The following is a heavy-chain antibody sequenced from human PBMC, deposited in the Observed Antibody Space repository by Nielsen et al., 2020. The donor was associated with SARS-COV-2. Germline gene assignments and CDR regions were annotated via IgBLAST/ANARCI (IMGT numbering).Heavy chain of an antibody. Sequence: ASVKVSCKASGYTFTSYAMNWVRQAPGQGLEWMGRINPNSGGTNYAQKFQGRVTMTRDTSISTAYMELSRLRSDDTAVYYCARESISDAFDIWGQGTMVTVSS. V-gene: IGHV1-2*06. D-gene: IGHD6-6*01. CDR1: GYTFTSYA. CDR2: INPNSGGT. CDR3: ARESISDAFDI. J-gene: IGHJ3*02.